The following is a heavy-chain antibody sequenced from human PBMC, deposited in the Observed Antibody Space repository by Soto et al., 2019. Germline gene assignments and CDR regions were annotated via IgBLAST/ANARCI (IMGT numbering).Heavy chain of an antibody. CDR3: ARHGITGSYYDAFDI. J-gene: IGHJ3*02. V-gene: IGHV4-39*01. Sequence: SGTLSLTCTFLRYSIISSRWHWVLISQPPGKGLEWIASIKYSGTTFYNPSLKSRVTLSVDTSKNQFALKLSSVTAAETAVYYCARHGITGSYYDAFDIWGQGTMVT. D-gene: IGHD1-26*01. CDR2: IKYSGTT. CDR1: RYSIISSRWH.